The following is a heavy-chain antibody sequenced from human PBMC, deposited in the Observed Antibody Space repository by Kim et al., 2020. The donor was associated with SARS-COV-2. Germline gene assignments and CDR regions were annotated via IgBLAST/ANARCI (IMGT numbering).Heavy chain of an antibody. Sequence: GGSLRLSCAASGFTFNTYGMHWVRQAPGKGLSFVSVISSSFLNKYYADSVKGRFTISRDNSKNTLYLQMNSLRIEDTAVYYCAKSFSGSYFGYDYWGQGTLVTVSS. D-gene: IGHD1-26*01. CDR3: AKSFSGSYFGYDY. CDR1: GFTFNTYG. CDR2: ISSSFLNK. V-gene: IGHV3-30*18. J-gene: IGHJ4*02.